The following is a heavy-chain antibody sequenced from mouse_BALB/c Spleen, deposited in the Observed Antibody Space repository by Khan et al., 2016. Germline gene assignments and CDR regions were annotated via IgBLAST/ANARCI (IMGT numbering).Heavy chain of an antibody. CDR3: ERGNSYYDCDY. CDR2: IYPGDGDT. J-gene: IGHJ2*01. Sequence: QVRPPHSVAELARPGASVKLSCKASGYAFTNSWMPWVTQRPGQGLEWIGAIYPGDGDTRYTQKFTDTATLTADKSSSTASMQLSSWASEDSAVQYCERGNSYYDCDYWGQGTTLTVSS. D-gene: IGHD2-4*01. V-gene: IGHV1-87*01. CDR1: GYAFTNSW.